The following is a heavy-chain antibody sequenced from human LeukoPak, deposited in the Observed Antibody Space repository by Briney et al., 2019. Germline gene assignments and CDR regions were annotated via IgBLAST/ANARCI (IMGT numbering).Heavy chain of an antibody. Sequence: GASVKVSCKASGYTFTSYYMHWVRQAPGQGLGWMGIINPSGGSTSYAQKFQGRVTMTRDTSTSTVYMELSSLRSEDTAVYYCARDGSYSAIGPPKNAFDIWGQGTMVTVSS. CDR2: INPSGGST. J-gene: IGHJ3*02. D-gene: IGHD1-26*01. V-gene: IGHV1-46*01. CDR3: ARDGSYSAIGPPKNAFDI. CDR1: GYTFTSYY.